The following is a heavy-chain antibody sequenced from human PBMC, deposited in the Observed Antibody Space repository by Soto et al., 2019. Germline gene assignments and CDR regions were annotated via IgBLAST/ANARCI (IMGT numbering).Heavy chain of an antibody. CDR2: IVVGSGNT. CDR1: GFTFTSSA. V-gene: IGHV1-58*02. CDR3: AATVTAYYYYYMDV. Sequence: ASVKVSCKASGFTFTSSAMQWLRQARGQRLEWIGWIVVGSGNTNYAQKFQERVTITRDMSTSTAYMELSSLRSEDTAVYYCAATVTAYYYYYMDVWGKGTTVTVSS. J-gene: IGHJ6*03. D-gene: IGHD4-17*01.